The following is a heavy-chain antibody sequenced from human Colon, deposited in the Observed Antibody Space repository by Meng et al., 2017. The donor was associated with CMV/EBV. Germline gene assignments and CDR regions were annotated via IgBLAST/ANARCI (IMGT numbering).Heavy chain of an antibody. CDR1: GLTFSSYW. CDR3: ARDAAPHCSSTSCYSRNFNY. J-gene: IGHJ4*02. Sequence: GESLKISCAASGLTFSSYWMHWVRQAPGKRLVWVSSISSSSSYIYYADSVKGRFTISRDNAKNSLYLQMNSLRAEDTAVYYCARDAAPHCSSTSCYSRNFNYWGQGTLVTVSS. D-gene: IGHD2-2*02. CDR2: ISSSSSYI. V-gene: IGHV3-21*01.